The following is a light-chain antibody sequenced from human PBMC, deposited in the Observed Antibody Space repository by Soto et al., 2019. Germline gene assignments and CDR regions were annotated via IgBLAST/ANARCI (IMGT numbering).Light chain of an antibody. J-gene: IGLJ2*01. CDR3: SSYTVSSAPVS. V-gene: IGLV2-14*03. Sequence: QSALTQPASVSGSPGQSITISCSGTSSDIGAYNYVSWYQQHPAKAPKLIIFDVTNRPSGVSGRFSGSKSANTASLTLSGLQFEDEADYYCSSYTVSSAPVSFGGGTKLTVL. CDR2: DVT. CDR1: SSDIGAYNY.